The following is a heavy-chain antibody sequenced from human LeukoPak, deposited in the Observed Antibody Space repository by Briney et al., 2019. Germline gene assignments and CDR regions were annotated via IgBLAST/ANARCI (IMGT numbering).Heavy chain of an antibody. J-gene: IGHJ4*02. D-gene: IGHD6-19*01. Sequence: GGSLRLSCAASGFTFSSYSMNWVSQAPGEGLEWVSYISSSSSTIYYADSVKGRFTISRDNAKNSLYLQMNSLRAEDTAVYYCARVGDSSGWQYYLDYWGQGTLVTVSS. CDR1: GFTFSSYS. CDR2: ISSSSSTI. V-gene: IGHV3-48*01. CDR3: ARVGDSSGWQYYLDY.